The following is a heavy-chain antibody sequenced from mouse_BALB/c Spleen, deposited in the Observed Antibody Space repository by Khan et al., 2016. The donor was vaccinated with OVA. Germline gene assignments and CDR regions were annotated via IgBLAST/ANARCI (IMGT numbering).Heavy chain of an antibody. CDR3: VRDGAYHRNDGWFAY. D-gene: IGHD2-14*01. J-gene: IGHJ3*01. CDR1: GYTFTSYT. Sequence: VELVESGAELARPGASVKMSCKASGYTFTSYTIHWIKLRPGQGLEWIGFINPSNGYTNYNQKFKDKATLTADKSSTTVYMQLSSLTSDDSAVYNCVRDGAYHRNDGWFAYWGQGTLVTVS. CDR2: INPSNGYT. V-gene: IGHV1-4*01.